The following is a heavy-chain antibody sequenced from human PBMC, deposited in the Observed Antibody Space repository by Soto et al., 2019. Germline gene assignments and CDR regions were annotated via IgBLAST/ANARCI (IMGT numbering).Heavy chain of an antibody. J-gene: IGHJ6*03. Sequence: GGSLRLSCAASGFTFSSYSMNWVRQAPGKGLEWVSYISSSSSTIYYADSVKGRFTISRDNAKNSLYLQMNSLRAEDTAVYYCARDPIPVTTPPSMDVWGKGTTVTVS. CDR1: GFTFSSYS. D-gene: IGHD4-17*01. CDR3: ARDPIPVTTPPSMDV. V-gene: IGHV3-48*01. CDR2: ISSSSSTI.